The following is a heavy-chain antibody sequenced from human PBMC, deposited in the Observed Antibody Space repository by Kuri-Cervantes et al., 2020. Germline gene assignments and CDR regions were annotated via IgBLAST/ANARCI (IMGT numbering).Heavy chain of an antibody. J-gene: IGHJ1*01. D-gene: IGHD1-26*01. Sequence: ESLKISCAASGFTFSHFTMNWVRQAPGKGLEWIAYMYFSGSTNYNPSLKSRVSISVDTSKNQLSLRLSSVTAADTAVYYCARAEWVVGATHWGQGTLVTVSS. CDR1: GFTFSHFT. CDR3: ARAEWVVGATH. V-gene: IGHV4-59*01. CDR2: MYFSGST.